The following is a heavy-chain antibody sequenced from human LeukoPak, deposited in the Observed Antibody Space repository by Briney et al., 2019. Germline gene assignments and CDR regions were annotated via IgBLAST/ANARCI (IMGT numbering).Heavy chain of an antibody. CDR1: GFTFSSYG. D-gene: IGHD3-10*01. CDR2: ILYDGSNK. J-gene: IGHJ4*02. CDR3: ATELIRSGELLSGDY. V-gene: IGHV3-30*19. Sequence: GRSLRLSCAASGFTFSSYGMHWVRQAPGKGLEWVSVILYDGSNKNYADSVKGRFTISRDNSKNTLYLQMNSLRAEDTAVHYCATELIRSGELLSGDYWGQGTLVTVSS.